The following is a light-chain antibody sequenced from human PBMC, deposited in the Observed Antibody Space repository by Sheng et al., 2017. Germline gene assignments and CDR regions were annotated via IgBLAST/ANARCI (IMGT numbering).Light chain of an antibody. CDR1: QSVRSIY. Sequence: EIVLTQSPDTLSLSPGERATLSCRASQSVRSIYLAWYQQKPGQAPRLLIYDASNRATAIPARFSGSGSGTDFTLTISSLEPEDFAVYYCQQRNNWPLTFGGGTKVEI. V-gene: IGKV3-11*01. J-gene: IGKJ4*01. CDR3: QQRNNWPLT. CDR2: DAS.